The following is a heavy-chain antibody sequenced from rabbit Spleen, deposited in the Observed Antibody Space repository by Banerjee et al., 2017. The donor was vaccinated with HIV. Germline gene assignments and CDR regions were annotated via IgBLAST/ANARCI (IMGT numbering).Heavy chain of an antibody. CDR1: GFSFSGSHY. Sequence: QQLVESGGDLVKPGASLTLTCTASGFSFSGSHYMCWVRQAPGKGLEWIACIYAGGSGTTYYASWAKGRFTISKTSSTTVTLQMTSLTAADTATYFCARLGHADYPYAYGLKLWGPGTLVTVS. CDR3: ARLGHADYPYAYGLKL. CDR2: IYAGGSGTT. V-gene: IGHV1S40*01. J-gene: IGHJ4*01. D-gene: IGHD6-1*01.